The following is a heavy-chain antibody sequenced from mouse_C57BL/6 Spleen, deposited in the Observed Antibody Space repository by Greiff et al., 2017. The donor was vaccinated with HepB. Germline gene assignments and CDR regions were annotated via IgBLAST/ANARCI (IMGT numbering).Heavy chain of an antibody. V-gene: IGHV10-1*01. J-gene: IGHJ3*01. Sequence: GGGLVQPKGSLKLSCAASGFSFNTYAMNWVRQAPGKGLEWVARIRSKSNNYATYYDDSVKDRFTIARDDSESMLYLQMNNLKTEETAMYYCVSSRGTAQAPFAYWGQGTLVTVSA. CDR3: VSSRGTAQAPFAY. CDR1: GFSFNTYA. D-gene: IGHD3-2*02. CDR2: IRSKSNNYAT.